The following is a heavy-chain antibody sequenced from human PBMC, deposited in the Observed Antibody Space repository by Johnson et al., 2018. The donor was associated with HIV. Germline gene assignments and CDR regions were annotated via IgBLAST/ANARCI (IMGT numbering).Heavy chain of an antibody. CDR3: AKDVNTVGVVGEDALDI. CDR1: GFTFSSYA. J-gene: IGHJ3*02. CDR2: ISSNGGST. Sequence: QVQLVESGGGLVQPGGSLRLSCAASGFTFSSYAMHWVRQAPGKGLEYVSAISSNGGSTYYADSVKGRFTISRDNSKNTLYLQMNSLRAEDTAVYYCAKDVNTVGVVGEDALDIWGKGTMVTVSS. V-gene: IGHV3-64*04. D-gene: IGHD3-16*01.